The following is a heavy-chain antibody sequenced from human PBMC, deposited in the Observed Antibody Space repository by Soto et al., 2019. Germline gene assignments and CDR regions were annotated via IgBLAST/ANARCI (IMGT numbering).Heavy chain of an antibody. J-gene: IGHJ4*02. CDR3: ARDKPTIFGVVQRIDY. CDR1: GYTFTSYG. CDR2: ISAYNGNT. Sequence: ASVKVSCKASGYTFTSYGISWVRQATGQGLEWMGWISAYNGNTNYAQKLQGRVTMTTDTSTSTAYMELRSLRSDDTAVYYCARDKPTIFGVVQRIDYWGQGTLVTVSS. D-gene: IGHD3-3*01. V-gene: IGHV1-18*04.